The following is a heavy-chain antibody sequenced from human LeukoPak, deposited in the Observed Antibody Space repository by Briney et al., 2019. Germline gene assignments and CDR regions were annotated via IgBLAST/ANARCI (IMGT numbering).Heavy chain of an antibody. CDR2: ISGSAHKI. Sequence: GGSLGLSCVASGITFSNYAVSWVRQAPEKGLDWVSVISGSAHKIRYADSVKGRFTISRDNSENIVYLQMNNLRVEDTAVYYCAGRPTGYSSGYIHWGQGTLVTVSS. J-gene: IGHJ4*02. D-gene: IGHD5-18*01. CDR1: GITFSNYA. CDR3: AGRPTGYSSGYIH. V-gene: IGHV3-23*01.